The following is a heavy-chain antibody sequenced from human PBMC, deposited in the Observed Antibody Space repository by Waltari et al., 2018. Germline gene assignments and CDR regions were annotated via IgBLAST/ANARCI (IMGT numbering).Heavy chain of an antibody. V-gene: IGHV1-69-2*01. J-gene: IGHJ6*03. CDR2: VDPEDGET. D-gene: IGHD3-10*01. CDR3: ATETLAMVQGTDYMDV. Sequence: EVQLVQSGDEVKKPGATVKISCKGSGYTFTDYYMPSDQQATGKGLEWMGLVDPEDGETIYAEKFQGRVTITADTSTDTAYMELSSLRSEDTAVYYCATETLAMVQGTDYMDVWGKGTTVTVSS. CDR1: GYTFTDYY.